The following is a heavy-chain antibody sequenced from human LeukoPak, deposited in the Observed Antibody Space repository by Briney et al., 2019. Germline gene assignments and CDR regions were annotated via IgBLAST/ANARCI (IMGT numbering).Heavy chain of an antibody. CDR2: VDPEDGET. CDR3: ATVEVGGSYRSPAHDY. V-gene: IGHV1-69-2*01. CDR1: GYTFTDYY. Sequence: ASVKVSCMVSGYTFTDYYMHWVQQAPGKGLEWMGLVDPEDGETIYAEKFQGRVTITADTSTDTAYMELSSLRSEDTSVYYCATVEVGGSYRSPAHDYWGQGTLVTVSS. D-gene: IGHD3-16*02. J-gene: IGHJ4*02.